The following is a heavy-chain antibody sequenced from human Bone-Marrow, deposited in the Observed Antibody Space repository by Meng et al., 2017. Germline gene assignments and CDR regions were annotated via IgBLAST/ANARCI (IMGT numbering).Heavy chain of an antibody. D-gene: IGHD3-10*01. CDR2: ISGSGGST. CDR3: AKDGLLLWFGEVDY. Sequence: GESLKISCAASGFTFSRHWMSWVRQAPGKGLEWVSAISGSGGSTYYADSVKGRFTISRDNSKNTLYLQMNSLRAEDTAVYYCAKDGLLLWFGEVDYWGQGTLVTVSS. CDR1: GFTFSRHW. V-gene: IGHV3-23*01. J-gene: IGHJ4*02.